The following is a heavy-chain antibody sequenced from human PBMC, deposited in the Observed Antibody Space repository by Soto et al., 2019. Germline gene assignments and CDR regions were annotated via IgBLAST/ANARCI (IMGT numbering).Heavy chain of an antibody. CDR1: GGSISSYY. J-gene: IGHJ3*02. V-gene: IGHV4-59*01. D-gene: IGHD2-2*01. CDR3: ARVNVPLGIDAFDI. Sequence: MASETLSLTCTVSGGSISSYYWSWIRQPPGKGLEWIGYIYYSGSTNYNPSLKSRVTISVDTSKNQFSLKLSSVTAADTAVYYCARVNVPLGIDAFDIWGQGTMVTVSS. CDR2: IYYSGST.